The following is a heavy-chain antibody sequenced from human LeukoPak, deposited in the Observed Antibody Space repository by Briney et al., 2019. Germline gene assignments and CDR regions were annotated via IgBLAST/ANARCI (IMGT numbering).Heavy chain of an antibody. D-gene: IGHD2-2*01. CDR1: GLSVSSNY. Sequence: PGGSLRLSCVASGLSVSSNYMSWVRQAPGKGLEWVSALSGSGGNTYYADSVKGRLTISRDNSKNTLYLQMNSLRAEDTAKYYCAKVASLCTSTSCVRGGFDYWGQGTLVTVSS. J-gene: IGHJ4*02. CDR3: AKVASLCTSTSCVRGGFDY. V-gene: IGHV3-23*01. CDR2: LSGSGGNT.